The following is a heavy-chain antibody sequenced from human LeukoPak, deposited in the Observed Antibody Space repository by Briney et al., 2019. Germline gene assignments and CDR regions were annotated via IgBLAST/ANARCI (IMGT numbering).Heavy chain of an antibody. J-gene: IGHJ6*03. CDR1: GFTFSSYA. CDR2: ISGSGGST. Sequence: PGGSLRLSXAASGFTFSSYAMSWVRQAPGKGLEWVSAISGSGGSTYYADSVKGRFTISRDNSKNTLYLQMNSLRAEDTAVYYCAGRYCSSTSCSYYYYYYMDVWGKGTTVTVSS. V-gene: IGHV3-23*01. D-gene: IGHD2-2*01. CDR3: AGRYCSSTSCSYYYYYYMDV.